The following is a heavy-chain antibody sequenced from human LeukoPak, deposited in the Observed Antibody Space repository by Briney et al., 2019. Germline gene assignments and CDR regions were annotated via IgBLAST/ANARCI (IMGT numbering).Heavy chain of an antibody. Sequence: GESLRLSCAASGFTFSNYAMNWVRQAPGKGLEWVSTVGVSGANTYYADSVKGRFTISRDNSKNTLYLQMNSLRAEDTAVYYCAKDVRGYVQPIGYWGQGTLVTVSS. CDR3: AKDVRGYVQPIGY. V-gene: IGHV3-23*01. CDR2: VGVSGANT. CDR1: GFTFSNYA. J-gene: IGHJ4*02. D-gene: IGHD5-12*01.